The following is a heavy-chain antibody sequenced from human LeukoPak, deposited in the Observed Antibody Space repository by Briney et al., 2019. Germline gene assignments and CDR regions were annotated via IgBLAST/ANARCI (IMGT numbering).Heavy chain of an antibody. CDR3: AKGLVAAVSYFDY. V-gene: IGHV3-23*01. Sequence: GGSLRLSCAASGFTFSSYAMSWVRQAPGKGLEWVSAISGSGGSTYYAGSVKGRFTISRDNSKNTLYLQMNSLRAEDTAVYYCAKGLVAAVSYFDYWGQGALVTVSS. J-gene: IGHJ4*02. D-gene: IGHD6-13*01. CDR2: ISGSGGST. CDR1: GFTFSSYA.